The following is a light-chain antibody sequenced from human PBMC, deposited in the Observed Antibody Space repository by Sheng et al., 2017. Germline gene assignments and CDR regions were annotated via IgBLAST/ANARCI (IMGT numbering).Light chain of an antibody. Sequence: DIQMTQSPSSLSASVGDRVTITCRASQGIYSYLAWYQQKPGKVPKLLIYAASTLYSGVPSRFSGSGSGTEFTLTISSLQSEDFAVYYCQQYRNWPPWTFGQGTKVDIK. CDR3: QQYRNWPPWT. J-gene: IGKJ1*01. CDR1: QGIYSY. V-gene: IGKV1-27*01. CDR2: AAS.